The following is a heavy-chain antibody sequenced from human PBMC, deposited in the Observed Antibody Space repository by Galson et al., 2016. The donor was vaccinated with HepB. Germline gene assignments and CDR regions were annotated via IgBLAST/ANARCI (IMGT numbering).Heavy chain of an antibody. D-gene: IGHD3-10*01. CDR1: GNSLTSSTCF. Sequence: LSLTCTVSGNSLTSSTCFWGWVRQPPGKGLEYTGDIYYGGITYYNPSLKSRLTISMDTSKNQLSLKLSSATAADTAVYYCARHSGGSQISPLEYWGQGIQVTVSS. CDR3: ARHSGGSQISPLEY. J-gene: IGHJ4*02. CDR2: IYYGGIT. V-gene: IGHV4-39*01.